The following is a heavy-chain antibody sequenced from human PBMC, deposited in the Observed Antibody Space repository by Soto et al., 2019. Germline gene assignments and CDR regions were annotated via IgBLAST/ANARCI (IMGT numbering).Heavy chain of an antibody. CDR3: ARRLNLGSFDH. CDR1: GVSLTGYH. D-gene: IGHD3-10*01. J-gene: IGHJ5*02. CDR2: VYHSGGV. Sequence: SETLSLTCNVSGVSLTGYHWNWIRQPPGKTLELIGFVYHSGGVSYNPSLKGRASISVDRSKNQFSLRLSSVTAADTAVYYCARRLNLGSFDHWGQGTLVT. V-gene: IGHV4-59*01.